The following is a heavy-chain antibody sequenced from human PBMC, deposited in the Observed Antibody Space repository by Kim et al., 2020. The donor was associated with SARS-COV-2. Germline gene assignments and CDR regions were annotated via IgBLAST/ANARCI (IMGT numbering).Heavy chain of an antibody. CDR1: GGSISSYY. CDR2: IYYSGST. V-gene: IGHV4-59*08. J-gene: IGHJ5*02. Sequence: SETLSLTCTVSGGSISSYYWSWIRQPPGKGLEWIGYIYYSGSTNYNPSLKSRVTISVDTSKNQFSLNLSSVTAADTAVYYCARVRLLWFGESSAPPAYNWFDPWGQGTLVTVSS. D-gene: IGHD3-10*01. CDR3: ARVRLLWFGESSAPPAYNWFDP.